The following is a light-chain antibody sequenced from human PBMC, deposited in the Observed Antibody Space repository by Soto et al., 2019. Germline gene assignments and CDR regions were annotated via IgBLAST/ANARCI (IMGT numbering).Light chain of an antibody. V-gene: IGKV1-9*01. Sequence: DIQLTQSPSFLSASVGDRVTITCRASQGISSYLAWYQQKPGKAPKLLFYAASTLQSGVPSRFSGSGSGTEFTLTISSLQPEDFATYYCLQLNSYPRTFGQGTKVEIK. CDR3: LQLNSYPRT. J-gene: IGKJ1*01. CDR1: QGISSY. CDR2: AAS.